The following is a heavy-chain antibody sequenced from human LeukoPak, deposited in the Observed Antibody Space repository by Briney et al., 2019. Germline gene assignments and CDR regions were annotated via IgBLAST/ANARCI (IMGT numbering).Heavy chain of an antibody. Sequence: GGSLRLSCTASGFIFDNYEMNWVRQPPGKGLEWVAYMSSSGSTTCYAASVKGRFTISRDNARDSLFLQMNSLRVEDTAIYYCARAGLLFYFDYWGQGALVTVSS. D-gene: IGHD2/OR15-2a*01. J-gene: IGHJ4*02. CDR2: MSSSGSTT. V-gene: IGHV3-48*03. CDR3: ARAGLLFYFDY. CDR1: GFIFDNYE.